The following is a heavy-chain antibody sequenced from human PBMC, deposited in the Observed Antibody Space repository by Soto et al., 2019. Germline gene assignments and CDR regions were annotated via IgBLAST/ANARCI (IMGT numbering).Heavy chain of an antibody. Sequence: QVQLQESGPGLVKPSQTLSLTCTVSGGSISSGGYYWSWIRQHPGKGLEWIGYIYYSGSTYYNPYLKSRVTISVDTSKNQFSLKLSSVTAADTAVYYCARDHSYFGSSTSKYYYYGMDVWGQGTTVTVSS. D-gene: IGHD2-2*01. CDR2: IYYSGST. CDR1: GGSISSGGYY. V-gene: IGHV4-31*03. J-gene: IGHJ6*02. CDR3: ARDHSYFGSSTSKYYYYGMDV.